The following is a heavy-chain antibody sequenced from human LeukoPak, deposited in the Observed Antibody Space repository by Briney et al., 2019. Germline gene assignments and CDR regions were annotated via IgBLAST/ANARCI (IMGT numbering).Heavy chain of an antibody. CDR2: INPNTGGT. CDR1: VYTFTGYF. D-gene: IGHD1-26*01. J-gene: IGHJ3*02. Sequence: ASLKVSCKASVYTFTGYFMHWIRQAPGEGPEWMGWINPNTGGTNFAQKFQGRVTMTRDTSITTAYIELSWLRSDDTAVYYCAREGLVGTNDAFDIWGQGTMLTVSS. V-gene: IGHV1-2*02. CDR3: AREGLVGTNDAFDI.